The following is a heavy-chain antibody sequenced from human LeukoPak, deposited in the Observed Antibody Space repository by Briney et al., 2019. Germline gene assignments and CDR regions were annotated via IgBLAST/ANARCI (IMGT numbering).Heavy chain of an antibody. Sequence: PGGSLRLSCEVFGFTFSDHYMDWVRQAPGKGLEWVGRARNKPKGYTTVYAAFVKGRFTISRDDSKDSLYLQMNSLKTDDTAVNYCATVEGNYGHWGQGTLVTVSS. J-gene: IGHJ1*01. CDR3: ATVEGNYGH. V-gene: IGHV3-72*01. D-gene: IGHD1-7*01. CDR2: ARNKPKGYTT. CDR1: GFTFSDHY.